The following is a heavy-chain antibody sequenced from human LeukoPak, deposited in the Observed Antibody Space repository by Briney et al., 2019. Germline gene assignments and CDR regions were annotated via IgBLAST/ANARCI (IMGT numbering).Heavy chain of an antibody. J-gene: IGHJ4*02. CDR3: ARDPRGYSSSSWYFDY. D-gene: IGHD6-6*01. Sequence: GGTLRLSGAASGFIFSTYGMSGVRKAPGKGLEGVSAISGSGRSTYYADSVKGRFTISRDNAKNSLYLQMNSLRAEDTALYCSARDPRGYSSSSWYFDYWGQGTLVTVSS. V-gene: IGHV3-23*01. CDR2: ISGSGRST. CDR1: GFIFSTYG.